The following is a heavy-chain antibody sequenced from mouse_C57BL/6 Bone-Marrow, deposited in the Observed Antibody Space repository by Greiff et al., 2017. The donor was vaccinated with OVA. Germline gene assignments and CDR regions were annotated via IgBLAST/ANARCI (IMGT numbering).Heavy chain of an antibody. Sequence: EVKVVESGGDLVKPGGSLKLSCAASGFTFSSYGMSWVRQTPDKRLEWVATISSGGSYTYYPDSVQGRFTISRDNATNTLYLQMSSLKSEDTSMYYCARHGDYGSFFDYWGQGTTLTVSS. CDR3: ARHGDYGSFFDY. V-gene: IGHV5-6*01. D-gene: IGHD1-1*01. J-gene: IGHJ2*01. CDR2: ISSGGSYT. CDR1: GFTFSSYG.